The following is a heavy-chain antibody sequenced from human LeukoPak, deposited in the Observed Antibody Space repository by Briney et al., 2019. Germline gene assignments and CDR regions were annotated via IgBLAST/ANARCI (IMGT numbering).Heavy chain of an antibody. J-gene: IGHJ4*02. CDR2: ISYDGSNK. CDR3: AKDRGSTIITQDFDY. V-gene: IGHV3-30*18. CDR1: GFTFSSYG. Sequence: PGRSLRLSCAASGFTFSSYGMHWVRQAPGKGLEWVAVISYDGSNKYHAGSVKGRFTISRDNSKNTLYPQMNSLRAEDTALYYCAKDRGSTIITQDFDYWGQGTLVTVSS. D-gene: IGHD5/OR15-5a*01.